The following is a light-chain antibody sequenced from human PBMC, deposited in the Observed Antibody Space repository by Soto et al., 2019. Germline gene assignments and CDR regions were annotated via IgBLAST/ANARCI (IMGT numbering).Light chain of an antibody. Sequence: QSVLTQPASVSGSPGESITISCSGTSSDVGAQNYVSWYQQHPGKAPKLMIYDVTNRPSGVSIRFSGSKSGNTASLTISGLQAEDEADYFCSSFTSSSAHVVFGGGTKLTVL. V-gene: IGLV2-14*03. J-gene: IGLJ2*01. CDR3: SSFTSSSAHVV. CDR1: SSDVGAQNY. CDR2: DVT.